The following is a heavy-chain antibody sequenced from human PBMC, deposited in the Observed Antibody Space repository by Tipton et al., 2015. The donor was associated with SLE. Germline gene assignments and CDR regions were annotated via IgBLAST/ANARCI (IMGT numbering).Heavy chain of an antibody. Sequence: TLSLTCVVSGVSIGRSYYYWAWIRQPPGKGLEWIGTVYYSGSTYYNPSLKSRVTISVGTSTNQLSLRLTSVTAADTAVYYCTRQRGTAYYYYHMDVWGKGTTVTVSS. D-gene: IGHD3-16*01. CDR3: TRQRGTAYYYYHMDV. CDR2: VYYSGST. J-gene: IGHJ6*03. V-gene: IGHV4-39*01. CDR1: GVSIGRSYYY.